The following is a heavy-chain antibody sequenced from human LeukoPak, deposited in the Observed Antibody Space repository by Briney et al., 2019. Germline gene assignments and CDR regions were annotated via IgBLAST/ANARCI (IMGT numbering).Heavy chain of an antibody. CDR1: GFTFTSYG. CDR2: ITHDGYYK. Sequence: GGSLRLSCAASGFTFTSYGMHWVRQAPDEGLEWVALITHDGYYKYYSDSVKGRFTISSDTSKNTLYLQMNSLRAEDTAVYYCARDLSPVVRASPMGYWGQGTPVTVSS. V-gene: IGHV3-30*03. CDR3: ARDLSPVVRASPMGY. J-gene: IGHJ4*02. D-gene: IGHD3-10*01.